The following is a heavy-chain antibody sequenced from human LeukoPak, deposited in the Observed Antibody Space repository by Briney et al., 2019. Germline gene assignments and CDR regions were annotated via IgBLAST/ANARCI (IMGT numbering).Heavy chain of an antibody. CDR1: GFTVSSNY. J-gene: IGHJ4*02. D-gene: IGHD3-22*01. Sequence: PGGSLRLSCAASGFTVSSNYMSWVRQAPGKGLEWVSVIYSGGSTYYADSVKGRFTISRDNAKNSLYLQMNSLRAEDTAVYYCARDDTMIVVVNGVDYWGQGTLVTVSS. CDR2: IYSGGST. V-gene: IGHV3-66*01. CDR3: ARDDTMIVVVNGVDY.